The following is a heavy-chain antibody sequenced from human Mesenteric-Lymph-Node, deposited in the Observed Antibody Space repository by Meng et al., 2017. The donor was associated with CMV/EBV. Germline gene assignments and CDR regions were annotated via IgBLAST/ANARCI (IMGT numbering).Heavy chain of an antibody. Sequence: GESLKISCAASGFIFSRHDMHWVRQVTGKGLEWVASISTAGDTHYSDSVKGRFTVSRENVKNSLYLQMNSLTAGDTAVYYCARGDWIYGSASTHYFDYWGQGTLVTVSS. CDR3: ARGDWIYGSASTHYFDY. D-gene: IGHD2-21*02. CDR1: GFIFSRHD. CDR2: ISTAGDT. V-gene: IGHV3-13*04. J-gene: IGHJ4*02.